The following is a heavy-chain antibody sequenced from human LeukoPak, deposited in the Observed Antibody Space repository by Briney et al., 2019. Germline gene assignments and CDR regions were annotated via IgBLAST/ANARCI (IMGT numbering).Heavy chain of an antibody. V-gene: IGHV3-30*03. CDR3: ARGDTEMATITPLDY. J-gene: IGHJ4*02. D-gene: IGHD5-24*01. CDR2: ISYDGSNK. CDR1: GFTVSSNY. Sequence: GGSLRLSCAASGFTVSSNYMSWVRQAPGKGLEWVAVISYDGSNKYYADSVKGRFTISRDNSKNTLYLQMNSLRAEDTAVYYCARGDTEMATITPLDYWGQGTLVTVSS.